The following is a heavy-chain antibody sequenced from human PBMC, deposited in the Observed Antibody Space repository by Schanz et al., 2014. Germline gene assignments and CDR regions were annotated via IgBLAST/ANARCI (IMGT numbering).Heavy chain of an antibody. Sequence: QVQLVESGGGLVKPGGSLRLSCAASEFIFNDYYMNWLRQAPGKGLEWLSYISRDGTTSYYADSVKGRFTISRDNAKNSLYLEMTSLRGEDTAVYYCARENLNWEAFDIWGQGTVVTVSS. V-gene: IGHV3-11*01. CDR3: ARENLNWEAFDI. CDR1: EFIFNDYY. D-gene: IGHD7-27*01. J-gene: IGHJ3*02. CDR2: ISRDGTTS.